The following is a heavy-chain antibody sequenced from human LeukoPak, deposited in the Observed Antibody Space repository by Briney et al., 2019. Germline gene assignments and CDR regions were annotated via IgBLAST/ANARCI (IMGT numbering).Heavy chain of an antibody. CDR1: GYTFTSYY. CDR3: ARSGSPYNWFDP. V-gene: IGHV1-46*01. D-gene: IGHD3-10*01. J-gene: IGHJ5*02. CDR2: INPSGGST. Sequence: ASVKVPCKASGYTFTSYYMHWVRQAPGQGLEWMGIINPSGGSTSYAQKFQGRVTMTRDTSTSTVYMELSSLRSEDTAVYYCARSGSPYNWFDPWGQGTLVTVSS.